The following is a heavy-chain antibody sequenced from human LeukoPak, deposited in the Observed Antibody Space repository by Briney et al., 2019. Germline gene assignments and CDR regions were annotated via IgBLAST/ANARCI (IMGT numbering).Heavy chain of an antibody. J-gene: IGHJ4*02. V-gene: IGHV1-46*01. CDR3: PRGFYGSGSYGTFDY. CDR1: GYTFTSYY. Sequence: VASVKVSCKASGYTFTSYYIHWVRQAPGQGLEWMGIINPSGGSTTYAQKFQGRVTMTRDTSTSTVYMELSSLRSEDTAVYYCPRGFYGSGSYGTFDYWGQGTLVTVSS. CDR2: INPSGGST. D-gene: IGHD3-10*01.